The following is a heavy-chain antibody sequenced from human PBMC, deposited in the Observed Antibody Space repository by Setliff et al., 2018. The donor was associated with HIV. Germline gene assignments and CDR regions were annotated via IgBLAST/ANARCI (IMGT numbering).Heavy chain of an antibody. CDR1: GYPISSGYY. J-gene: IGHJ4*02. CDR2: IYYSGST. D-gene: IGHD6-6*01. CDR3: ARAPGDKSSSHFDY. Sequence: PSETLSLTCTVSGYPISSGYYWGWIRQPPGKGLEWIGYIYYSGSTYYNPSLKSRVTISVDTSKNQFSLKLSSVTAADTAVYYCARAPGDKSSSHFDYWGQGTLVTVSS. V-gene: IGHV4-38-2*02.